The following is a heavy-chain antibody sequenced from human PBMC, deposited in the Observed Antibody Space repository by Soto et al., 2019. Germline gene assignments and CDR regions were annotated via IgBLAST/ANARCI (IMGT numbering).Heavy chain of an antibody. D-gene: IGHD3-22*01. V-gene: IGHV3-48*01. CDR1: GFTFSGSS. J-gene: IGHJ4*02. CDR2: INTLSTTM. CDR3: TGGGVSSGPGY. Sequence: EVQLVESGGGLVQPGGSLRLSCAASGFTFSGSSMNWMRQAPGKGLEWISYINTLSTTMYYADSVKGRFSISRDNAKNSLYLQMNSLIADDTAIYYCTGGGVSSGPGYWGQGTLVTVSS.